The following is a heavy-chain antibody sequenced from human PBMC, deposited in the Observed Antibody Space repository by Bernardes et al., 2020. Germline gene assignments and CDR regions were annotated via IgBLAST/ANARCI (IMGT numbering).Heavy chain of an antibody. CDR2: IYYSGST. CDR3: AREGLCNGGSCYGTGGWFDP. Sequence: SETLSLTCTVSGGSISSYYRSWIRQPPGKGLEWIGYIYYSGSTNYNPSLKSRVTISVDTSKNQFSLKLSSVTAADTAVYYCAREGLCNGGSCYGTGGWFDPWGQGTLVTVSS. J-gene: IGHJ5*02. CDR1: GGSISSYY. V-gene: IGHV4-59*01. D-gene: IGHD2-15*01.